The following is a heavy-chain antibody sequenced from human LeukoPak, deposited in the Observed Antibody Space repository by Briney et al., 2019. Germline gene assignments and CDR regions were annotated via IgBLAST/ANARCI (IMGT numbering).Heavy chain of an antibody. V-gene: IGHV3-48*02. CDR3: ARDFDWLFDY. J-gene: IGHJ4*02. CDR2: ISSSSDSI. Sequence: GGSLRLSCAASGFTFSNYGMNWVRQAPGKRLEWVSYISSSSDSIYYADSVKGRFTISRDNAENSLYLQMNSLRDEDTAVYYCARDFDWLFDYWGQGTLVTVSS. CDR1: GFTFSNYG. D-gene: IGHD3-9*01.